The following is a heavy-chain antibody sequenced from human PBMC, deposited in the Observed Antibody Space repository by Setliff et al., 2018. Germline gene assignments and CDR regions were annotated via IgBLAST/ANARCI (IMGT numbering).Heavy chain of an antibody. Sequence: SETLSLTCTVSGGSISSGSYYWSWIRQPAGKGLEWIGRIYTSGNTNYNPSLKSRVTISVDTSKNQFALRLSSVTAADTAVYYCAANPGIAAGGDFDYWGQGILVTVSS. D-gene: IGHD6-13*01. CDR1: GGSISSGSYY. J-gene: IGHJ4*02. CDR3: AANPGIAAGGDFDY. V-gene: IGHV4-61*02. CDR2: IYTSGNT.